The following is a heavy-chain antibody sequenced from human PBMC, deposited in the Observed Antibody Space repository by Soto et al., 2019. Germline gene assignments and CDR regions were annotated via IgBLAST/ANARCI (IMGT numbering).Heavy chain of an antibody. V-gene: IGHV3-30*18. CDR3: AKAQGYCSSTSCREAYYYYGMDV. CDR2: ISYDGNNK. Sequence: GGSLRVSCVASGCTFSSYGMHWVRQAPGKGLEWVAVISYDGNNKYHVDSVKGRFTISRDNSKNTLFLQMNSLRAEDTAVYYCAKAQGYCSSTSCREAYYYYGMDVWGQGTTVTVSS. D-gene: IGHD2-2*01. J-gene: IGHJ6*02. CDR1: GCTFSSYG.